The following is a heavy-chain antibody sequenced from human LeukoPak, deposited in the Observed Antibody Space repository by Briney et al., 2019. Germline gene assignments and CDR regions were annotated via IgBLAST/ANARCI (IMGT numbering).Heavy chain of an antibody. V-gene: IGHV3-30-3*01. J-gene: IGHJ4*02. CDR1: GFTFSHYS. D-gene: IGHD3-10*01. CDR3: LCYYASATFY. CDR2: ILYDGSNK. Sequence: GRSLRLSCVPSGFTFSHYSMHWVRQAPGKGLEWVAAILYDGSNKYYADSVKGRFTISRDNSKNTLYLQMNGLRADDTAVYYCLCYYASATFYWGQGTLVTVSS.